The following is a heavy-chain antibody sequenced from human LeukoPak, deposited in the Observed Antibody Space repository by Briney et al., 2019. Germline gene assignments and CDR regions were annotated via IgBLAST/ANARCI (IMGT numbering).Heavy chain of an antibody. CDR3: TRGRGDQWLDPFGY. Sequence: PGGSLRLSCAASGFSFSTYDMHWVRQVTGKGLEGVSTIGAAGDTHYPGSVKGRFTISRENAKNSLFLQMNNLRAEDTAVYYCTRGRGDQWLDPFGYWGQGTRVTVSS. J-gene: IGHJ4*02. D-gene: IGHD6-19*01. CDR1: GFSFSTYD. CDR2: IGAAGDT. V-gene: IGHV3-13*01.